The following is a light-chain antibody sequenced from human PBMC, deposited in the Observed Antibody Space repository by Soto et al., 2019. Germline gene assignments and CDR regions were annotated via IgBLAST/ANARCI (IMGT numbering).Light chain of an antibody. V-gene: IGKV1-12*01. CDR3: QQANSFPRT. J-gene: IGKJ3*01. CDR1: QGISSW. Sequence: DIQMTQSPSSVSASLGDRVTITCRATQGISSWLAWSQQKTAKDPTLLIYAASSLQSGVPSRVSGSGSGTDFTLTINSLQPEDLATYYCQQANSFPRTFGPGTKVHIK. CDR2: AAS.